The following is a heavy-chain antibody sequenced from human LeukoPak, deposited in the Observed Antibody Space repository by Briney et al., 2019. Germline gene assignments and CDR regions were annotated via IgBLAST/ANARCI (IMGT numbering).Heavy chain of an antibody. J-gene: IGHJ4*02. CDR3: ARGVAARPSNY. V-gene: IGHV3-74*01. CDR2: INTDGSST. D-gene: IGHD6-6*01. Sequence: GGSLRLSCAASGFTFSSYWMHWVRQAPGKGLVWVSRINTDGSSTSYADSVKGRFTISRDNAKNTLYLQMNSLRAEDTAVYYCARGVAARPSNYWGQGTLVTVSS. CDR1: GFTFSSYW.